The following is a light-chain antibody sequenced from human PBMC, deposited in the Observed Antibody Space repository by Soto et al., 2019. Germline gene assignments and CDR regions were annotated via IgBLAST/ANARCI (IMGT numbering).Light chain of an antibody. V-gene: IGKV1-5*03. CDR2: KAS. J-gene: IGKJ1*01. CDR3: QHYYSYSRT. CDR1: DNIGPW. Sequence: DIQMTQSPSTLSASIGDRVAITCRASDNIGPWVAWYQQKPGKAPKLLIYKASTLHTGAPSRFAGSGSGTGFTLTITRLQPDDFATYYCQHYYSYSRTFGQGTKVEV.